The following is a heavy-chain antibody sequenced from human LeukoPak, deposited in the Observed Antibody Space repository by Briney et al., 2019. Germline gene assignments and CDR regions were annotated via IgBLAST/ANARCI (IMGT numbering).Heavy chain of an antibody. Sequence: ASVKVSCKASGYTFTGYYMHWVRQAPGQGLEWMGWINPNSGGTNYAQKFQGRVTMTRDTSISTAYMELSRLRSGDTAVYYCARDPKIRWTSTYSSGLVDDYWGQGTLVTVSS. V-gene: IGHV1-2*02. CDR2: INPNSGGT. CDR1: GYTFTGYY. CDR3: ARDPKIRWTSTYSSGLVDDY. J-gene: IGHJ4*02. D-gene: IGHD6-19*01.